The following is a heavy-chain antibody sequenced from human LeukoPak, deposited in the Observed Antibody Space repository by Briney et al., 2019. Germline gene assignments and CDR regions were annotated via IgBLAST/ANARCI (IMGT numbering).Heavy chain of an antibody. J-gene: IGHJ3*02. CDR3: ARGTSRWSQPAAFDI. CDR1: GGTFISYA. CDR2: IIPIFGTA. Sequence: VASVKVSCKASGGTFISYAISWGRQAPGQGLEWMGGIIPIFGTAKYAQKLQGRVTVSTDESTSTAYMELSSLRSEDTAVYYCARGTSRWSQPAAFDIWGQGTMVTVSS. V-gene: IGHV1-69*05. D-gene: IGHD3-3*01.